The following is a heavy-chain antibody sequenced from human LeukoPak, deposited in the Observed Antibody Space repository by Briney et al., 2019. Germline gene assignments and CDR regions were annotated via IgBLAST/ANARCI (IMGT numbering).Heavy chain of an antibody. Sequence: GGSLRLSCAASGFTFSNAWMSWVRQAPGKGLEWVGRIKSKTDGGTTDYAAPVKGRFTISRDDSKNTLYLQMNSLKTEDTAVYYCTTSAPSGLRYFDWLPGDYWGQGTLVTVSS. D-gene: IGHD3-9*01. J-gene: IGHJ4*02. CDR2: IKSKTDGGTT. CDR3: TTSAPSGLRYFDWLPGDY. V-gene: IGHV3-15*01. CDR1: GFTFSNAW.